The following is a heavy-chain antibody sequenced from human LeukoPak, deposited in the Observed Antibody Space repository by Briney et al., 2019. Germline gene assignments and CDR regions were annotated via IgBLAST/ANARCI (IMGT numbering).Heavy chain of an antibody. V-gene: IGHV3-74*01. Sequence: GGSLRLSCAASGFTFSSYWMHWVRQAPGKGLVWVSRINSDGSSTSYADSVKGRFTISRDNAKNTLYLQMNSLRAEDTAVYYCARFVGQLVARGPLDYWGQGTLVTVSS. CDR3: ARFVGQLVARGPLDY. J-gene: IGHJ4*02. D-gene: IGHD6-6*01. CDR1: GFTFSSYW. CDR2: INSDGSST.